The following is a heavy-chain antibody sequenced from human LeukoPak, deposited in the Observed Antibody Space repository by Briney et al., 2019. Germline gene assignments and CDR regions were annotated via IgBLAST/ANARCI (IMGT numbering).Heavy chain of an antibody. J-gene: IGHJ6*02. D-gene: IGHD1-14*01. Sequence: PGGSLRLSCAASGFTFSSYAMSWVRQAPGKGLERVSAISGSGISTYYADSVKGRFTISRDNSKNTLYLQMNSLRAEDTAVYYCAKGFNQYDFYYGMDVWGQGTTVTVSS. CDR1: GFTFSSYA. CDR3: AKGFNQYDFYYGMDV. V-gene: IGHV3-23*01. CDR2: ISGSGIST.